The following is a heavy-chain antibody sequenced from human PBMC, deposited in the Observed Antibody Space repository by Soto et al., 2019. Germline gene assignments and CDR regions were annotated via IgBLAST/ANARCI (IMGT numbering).Heavy chain of an antibody. CDR1: GYTFTGYY. V-gene: IGHV1-2*04. Sequence: ASVKVSCKASGYTFTGYYMHWVRQAPGQGLEWMGWINPNSGGTNYAQKFQGWVTMTRDTSISTAYMELSRLRSDDTAVYYCARDVLVVVPAAMSSLGYWGQGTRVTVSS. J-gene: IGHJ4*02. CDR3: ARDVLVVVPAAMSSLGY. D-gene: IGHD2-2*01. CDR2: INPNSGGT.